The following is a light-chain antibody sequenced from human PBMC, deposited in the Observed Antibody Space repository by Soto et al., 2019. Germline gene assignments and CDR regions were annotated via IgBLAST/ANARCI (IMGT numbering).Light chain of an antibody. CDR3: HQYGISP. Sequence: EIVMTQSPATLSVSPVERATLSCRASQSVSSNLAWYQQKPGQAPRLLIYGASTRATGIPARFSGSGSGTEFTLTISSLQSEDFAVYYCHQYGISPFGGGTKVDIK. CDR2: GAS. V-gene: IGKV3-15*01. J-gene: IGKJ4*01. CDR1: QSVSSN.